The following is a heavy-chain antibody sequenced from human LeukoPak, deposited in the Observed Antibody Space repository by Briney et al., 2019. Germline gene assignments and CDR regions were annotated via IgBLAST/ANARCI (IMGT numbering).Heavy chain of an antibody. Sequence: ASVKVSCKASGGTFRSYAITWVRQATGQGLEWMGWMNPNSGNTGYAQKFQGRVTMTRNTSISTAYMELSSLRSEDTAVYYCARGRRTSRAGSGMDVWGQGTTVTVSS. V-gene: IGHV1-8*01. J-gene: IGHJ6*02. CDR3: ARGRRTSRAGSGMDV. CDR1: GGTFRSYA. D-gene: IGHD1-14*01. CDR2: MNPNSGNT.